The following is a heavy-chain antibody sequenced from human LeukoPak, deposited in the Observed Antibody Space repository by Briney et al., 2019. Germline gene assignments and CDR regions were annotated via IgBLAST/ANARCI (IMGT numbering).Heavy chain of an antibody. J-gene: IGHJ4*02. Sequence: PSETLSLTCTVSGGSISSYYWSWIRQPPGEGVEWIGYIYYSGSTNYNPSLKSRVTISVDMSKNQFSLKLSSVTAADTAVYYCARAKRYSSSWMDYWGQGTLVTVSS. CDR3: ARAKRYSSSWMDY. V-gene: IGHV4-59*01. CDR2: IYYSGST. CDR1: GGSISSYY. D-gene: IGHD6-13*01.